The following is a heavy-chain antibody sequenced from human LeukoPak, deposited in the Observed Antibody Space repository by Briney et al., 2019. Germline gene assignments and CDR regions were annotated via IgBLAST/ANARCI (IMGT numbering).Heavy chain of an antibody. CDR1: GFTFSSYS. J-gene: IGHJ4*02. D-gene: IGHD1/OR15-1a*01. CDR2: INTDGSNT. Sequence: GGSLRLSCAVSGFTFSSYSMHWVRQAPGKGLVWVSRINTDGSNTSYADSVKGRFIISRDNSKNTFYLDMNSLRADDTAVYYCAKTFGTNNPFEYWGQGTLVTVSS. CDR3: AKTFGTNNPFEY. V-gene: IGHV3-74*01.